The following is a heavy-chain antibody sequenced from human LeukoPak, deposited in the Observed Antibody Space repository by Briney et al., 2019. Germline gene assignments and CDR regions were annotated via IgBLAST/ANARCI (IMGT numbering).Heavy chain of an antibody. CDR1: GGSISSGSYY. Sequence: PSQTLSLTCTVSGGSISSGSYYWSWIRQPAGKGLEWIGRIYTSGSTNYNPSLKSRVTISVDTSKNQFSLKLSSVTAADTAVYYCARGPLYYYDSSGYAAWFDPWGQGTLVTVSS. CDR3: ARGPLYYYDSSGYAAWFDP. V-gene: IGHV4-61*02. CDR2: IYTSGST. D-gene: IGHD3-22*01. J-gene: IGHJ5*02.